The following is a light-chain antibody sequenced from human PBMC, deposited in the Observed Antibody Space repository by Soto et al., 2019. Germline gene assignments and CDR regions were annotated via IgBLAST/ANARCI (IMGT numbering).Light chain of an antibody. V-gene: IGLV1-40*01. Sequence: QSVLTQPPSVSGAPGQRVTISCTGCSSNIGAGYDVHWYQQLPGTAPKLLIYGNSNRPSGVPDRFSGSKSGTSASLAITGLQAEDEADYYCQSYDSSLSGSLVVFGGGTQLTVL. CDR1: SSNIGAGYD. CDR2: GNS. J-gene: IGLJ2*01. CDR3: QSYDSSLSGSLVV.